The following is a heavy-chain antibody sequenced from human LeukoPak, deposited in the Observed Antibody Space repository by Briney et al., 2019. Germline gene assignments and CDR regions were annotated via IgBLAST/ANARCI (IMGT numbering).Heavy chain of an antibody. J-gene: IGHJ4*02. D-gene: IGHD5-18*01. CDR2: ISGGGGGT. Sequence: PGGSLRLSCAASGFIVSTYAMSWVRQAPGKGLEWVSGISGGGGGTYFADSVKGRFTISRDNSKNTLYLQMNSLRAEDTAVYYCAKEAGRYCGDTEYDYWGQGTLVTVSS. CDR3: AKEAGRYCGDTEYDY. V-gene: IGHV3-23*01. CDR1: GFIVSTYA.